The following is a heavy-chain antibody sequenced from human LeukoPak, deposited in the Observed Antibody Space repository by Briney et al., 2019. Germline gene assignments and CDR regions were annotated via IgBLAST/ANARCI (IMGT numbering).Heavy chain of an antibody. V-gene: IGHV1-8*02. CDR1: GYTFTSYD. J-gene: IGHJ4*02. CDR2: MNPNSGNT. Sequence: ASVKVSCKASGYTFTSYDINWVRQATGQGLEWMGWMNPNSGNTGYAQKLQGRVTMTTDTSTSTAYMELRSLRSDDTAVYYCARSYNWNYAYWGQGTLVTVSS. CDR3: ARSYNWNYAY. D-gene: IGHD1-7*01.